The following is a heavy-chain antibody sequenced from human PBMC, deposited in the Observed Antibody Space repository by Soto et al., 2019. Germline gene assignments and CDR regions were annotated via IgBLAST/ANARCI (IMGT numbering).Heavy chain of an antibody. J-gene: IGHJ4*02. D-gene: IGHD2-15*01. Sequence: ASVKVSCKASGCPFTSYYVHWVRQAPGQGLEWMGFINTSDGSTSYPQKFQGRVTMTRDTSTSTAYMELRSLRSDDTAVYYCANVYGGKMVYWGQGTLVTVSS. V-gene: IGHV1-46*01. CDR3: ANVYGGKMVY. CDR2: INTSDGST. CDR1: GCPFTSYY.